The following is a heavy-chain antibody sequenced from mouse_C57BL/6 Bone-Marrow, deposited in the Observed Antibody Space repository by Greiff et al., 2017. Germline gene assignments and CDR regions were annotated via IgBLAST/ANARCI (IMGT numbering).Heavy chain of an antibody. CDR2: ISSGGDYI. V-gene: IGHV5-9-1*02. D-gene: IGHD1-2*01. Sequence: EVKLVESGEGLVKPGGSLKLSCAASGFTFSSYAMSWVRQTPEKRLEWVAYISSGGDYIYYADTVKGRFTISRDNARNTLYLQMSSLKSEDTAMYYCTRGALPLYYYAMDYWGQGTSVTVSS. CDR1: GFTFSSYA. CDR3: TRGALPLYYYAMDY. J-gene: IGHJ4*01.